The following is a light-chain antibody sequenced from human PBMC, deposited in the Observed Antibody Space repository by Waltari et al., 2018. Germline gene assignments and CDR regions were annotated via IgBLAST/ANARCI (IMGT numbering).Light chain of an antibody. J-gene: IGLJ2*01. Sequence: SSELTQAPAVSVALGQTVTITCQGHSLIAFYAGRYPQKPGQAPLLVLHDNNQRPSGIPERFSGSTSGSTASLTITGAQAEDEAVYYCNSRASSGDRLLVVFGGGTNLTVL. CDR3: NSRASSGDRLLVV. V-gene: IGLV3-19*01. CDR1: SLIAFY. CDR2: DNN.